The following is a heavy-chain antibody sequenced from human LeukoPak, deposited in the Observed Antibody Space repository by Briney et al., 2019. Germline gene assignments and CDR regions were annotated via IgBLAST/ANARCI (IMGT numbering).Heavy chain of an antibody. D-gene: IGHD3-10*01. Sequence: ASVTVSCKASGNIFTNYHLHWVRLAPGRGLEWMGAVYTDGGTITNTRSFQDRVTMTRDVSTRTAYMELSSLNSEDTAVYYCATEAPGSYRFDNWGQEILVTVPS. CDR1: GNIFTNYH. J-gene: IGHJ4*02. V-gene: IGHV1-46*01. CDR2: VYTDGGTI. CDR3: ATEAPGSYRFDN.